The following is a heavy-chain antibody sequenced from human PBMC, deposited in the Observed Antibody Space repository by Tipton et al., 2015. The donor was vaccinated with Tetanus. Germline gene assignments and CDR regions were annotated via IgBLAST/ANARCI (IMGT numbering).Heavy chain of an antibody. CDR2: IYYTGST. CDR1: GASSTSGDYY. Sequence: PGLVKPSETLSLTRTVSGASSTSGDYYWAWIRQPPGKGPEWIGSIYYTGSTYYNPSLKSRVTITSDTSKNQFSLQLGSVTPEDTAVYYCARGYAGGAWDVWGQGILVTVSS. D-gene: IGHD2-2*01. V-gene: IGHV4-39*01. J-gene: IGHJ4*02. CDR3: ARGYAGGAWDV.